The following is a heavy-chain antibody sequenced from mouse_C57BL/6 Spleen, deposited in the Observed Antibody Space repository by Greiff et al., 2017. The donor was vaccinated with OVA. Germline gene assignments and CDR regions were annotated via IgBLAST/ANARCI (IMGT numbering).Heavy chain of an antibody. CDR1: GFTFSSYA. D-gene: IGHD2-4*01. CDR3: TRAPIYYDYDVAMDY. CDR2: ISSGGDYI. V-gene: IGHV5-9-1*02. Sequence: EVKLEESGEGLVKPGGSLKLSCAASGFTFSSYAMSWVRQTPEKRLEWVAYISSGGDYIYYADTVKGRFTISRDNARNTLYLQMSSLKSEDTAMYYCTRAPIYYDYDVAMDYWGKGTSVTVSS. J-gene: IGHJ4*01.